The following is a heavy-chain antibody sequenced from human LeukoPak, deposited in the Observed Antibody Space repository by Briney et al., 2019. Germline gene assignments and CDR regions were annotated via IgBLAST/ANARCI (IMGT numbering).Heavy chain of an antibody. CDR1: GGTFSSYA. CDR3: ARLSRQLVPNWFDP. D-gene: IGHD6-6*01. Sequence: SVKVSCKASGGTFSSYAISWVRLAPGQGLEWMGGIIPIFGTANYAQKFQGRVTITADESTSTAYMELSSLRSEDTAVYYCARLSRQLVPNWFDPWGQGTLVTVSS. J-gene: IGHJ5*02. CDR2: IIPIFGTA. V-gene: IGHV1-69*01.